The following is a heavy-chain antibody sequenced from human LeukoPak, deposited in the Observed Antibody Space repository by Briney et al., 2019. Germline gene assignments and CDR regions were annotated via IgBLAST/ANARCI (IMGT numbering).Heavy chain of an antibody. CDR1: GGFIISGDYY. CDR2: IYSSGIT. D-gene: IGHD6-13*01. CDR3: ARAVAGTSGFDP. Sequence: PSETLSLTCTVSGGFIISGDYYWNWIRQPPGKGLEWIGYIYSSGITYYNPSLKSRVIISVETSKNQFSLKLNSATAADTAVYYCARAVAGTSGFDPWGQGTLVIV. J-gene: IGHJ5*02. V-gene: IGHV4-30-4*08.